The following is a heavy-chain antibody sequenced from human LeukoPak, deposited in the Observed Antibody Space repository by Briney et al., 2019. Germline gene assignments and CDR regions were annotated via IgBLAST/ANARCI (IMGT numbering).Heavy chain of an antibody. Sequence: SVKVSCKASGGTFSSYAISWVRQAPGQGLEWMGGIIPIFGTANYAQKFQGRVTINADESTSTAYMELSSLRSEDTAVYYCARVPVHYYDSSGYYDYWGQGTLVTVSS. CDR2: IIPIFGTA. J-gene: IGHJ4*02. CDR3: ARVPVHYYDSSGYYDY. CDR1: GGTFSSYA. V-gene: IGHV1-69*01. D-gene: IGHD3-22*01.